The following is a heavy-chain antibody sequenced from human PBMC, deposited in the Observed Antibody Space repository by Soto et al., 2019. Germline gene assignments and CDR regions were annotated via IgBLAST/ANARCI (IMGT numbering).Heavy chain of an antibody. J-gene: IGHJ4*02. D-gene: IGHD6-19*01. Sequence: QVQLVQSGAEVKKPGASVKVSCKASGYTFTGYYMHWVRQAPGQGLEWMGWINPNSGGTNYAQKFQGWVTMTRDTSISTAYMELSRLRSDDTAVYYCARPLAPGGYSSGWAFDYWGQGTLVTVSS. CDR3: ARPLAPGGYSSGWAFDY. CDR2: INPNSGGT. V-gene: IGHV1-2*04. CDR1: GYTFTGYY.